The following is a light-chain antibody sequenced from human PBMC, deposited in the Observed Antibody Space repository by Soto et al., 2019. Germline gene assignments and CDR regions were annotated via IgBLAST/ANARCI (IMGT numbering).Light chain of an antibody. Sequence: DIQMTQSPSTLSASVGDRVTITCRASQSISSWLAWYQQKPGKAPKLLIYDASSLESGVPSRFSGSGSDTEFTLTINNLQPDDSETYHCQQYNRYSLTFGGGTKV. CDR2: DAS. J-gene: IGKJ4*01. V-gene: IGKV1-5*01. CDR3: QQYNRYSLT. CDR1: QSISSW.